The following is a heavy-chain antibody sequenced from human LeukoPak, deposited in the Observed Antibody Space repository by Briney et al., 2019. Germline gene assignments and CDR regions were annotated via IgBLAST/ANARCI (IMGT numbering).Heavy chain of an antibody. CDR1: GFTLSIYD. V-gene: IGHV3-33*01. J-gene: IGHJ4*02. Sequence: HPGGALRLSCAPSGFTLSIYDMHWVRQARDEGVVWVADILCGGSNKHYADPVKGRFTISRDNSKNTLYLQMNSLRAEDTAVYYCARPLFQYSRSWYWVDYWGQGTLVTVSS. CDR3: ARPLFQYSRSWYWVDY. CDR2: ILCGGSNK. D-gene: IGHD6-13*01.